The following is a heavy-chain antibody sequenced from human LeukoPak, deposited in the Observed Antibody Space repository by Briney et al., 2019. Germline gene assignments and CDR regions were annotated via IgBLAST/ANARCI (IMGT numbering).Heavy chain of an antibody. Sequence: GRSLRLSCAASGFTFSSYAMHWVRQAPGKGLEWVAVISYDGSNKYYADSVKGRFTISRDNSKNTLYLQMNSLRAEDTAVYYCARDLLCSSTSCYEGYYYYYYGMDVWGQGTTVTVSS. J-gene: IGHJ6*02. CDR2: ISYDGSNK. D-gene: IGHD2-2*01. CDR3: ARDLLCSSTSCYEGYYYYYYGMDV. V-gene: IGHV3-30*04. CDR1: GFTFSSYA.